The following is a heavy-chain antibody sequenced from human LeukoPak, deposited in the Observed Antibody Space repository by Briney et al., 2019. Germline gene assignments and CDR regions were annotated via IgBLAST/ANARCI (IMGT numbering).Heavy chain of an antibody. Sequence: SETLSLTCTVSGGSISSGSYYWSWIRQHPGKGLEWIGYIYYSGSTYYNPSLKSRVTISVDTSKNQFSLKLSSVPAADTAVYYCASLVISSGDYWGQGTLVTVSS. CDR3: ASLVISSGDY. CDR1: GGSISSGSYY. CDR2: IYYSGST. V-gene: IGHV4-31*03. D-gene: IGHD6-25*01. J-gene: IGHJ4*02.